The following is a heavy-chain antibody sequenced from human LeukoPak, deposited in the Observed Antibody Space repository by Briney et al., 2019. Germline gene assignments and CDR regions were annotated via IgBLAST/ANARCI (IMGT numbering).Heavy chain of an antibody. D-gene: IGHD3-22*01. V-gene: IGHV3-23*01. Sequence: PGGSLRLSCAASGFTFSSYAMSWVRQAPGKGLEWVSAISGSGGSTYYADSVKGRFTISRDNSKNTLYLQMDSLRAEDTAVYYCAKDEYHDSSGYSIFDYWGQGTLVTVSS. J-gene: IGHJ4*02. CDR1: GFTFSSYA. CDR2: ISGSGGST. CDR3: AKDEYHDSSGYSIFDY.